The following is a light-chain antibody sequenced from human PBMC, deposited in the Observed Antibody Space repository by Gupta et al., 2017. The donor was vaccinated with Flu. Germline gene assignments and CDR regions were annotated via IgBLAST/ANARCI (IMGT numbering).Light chain of an antibody. CDR1: SSDVGGSDY. CDR3: SSYTSTSTFYV. V-gene: IGLV2-14*03. Sequence: HSALTQPASVSGSHGPSITISCTGTSSDVGGSDYVSWYQNHPGKAPKLIIFDVSNRPSGVSSRFSGSKSGNTASLTISGLQAEDDTDYYCSSYTSTSTFYVFGSGTKVTVL. CDR2: DVS. J-gene: IGLJ1*01.